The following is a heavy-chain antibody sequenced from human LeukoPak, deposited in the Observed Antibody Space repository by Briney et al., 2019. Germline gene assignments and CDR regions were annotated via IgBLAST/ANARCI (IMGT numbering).Heavy chain of an antibody. CDR3: AKDIRVKGTGLTDI. CDR2: ISGSGGST. Sequence: GGSLRLSCAASGFTFSSYAMSWVRQAPGKGLEWVSAISGSGGSTYYADSVKGRFTISRDNAKNSLYLQMNSLRVEDTALYYCAKDIRVKGTGLTDIWGQGTMVTVSS. CDR1: GFTFSSYA. V-gene: IGHV3-23*01. J-gene: IGHJ3*02. D-gene: IGHD1-14*01.